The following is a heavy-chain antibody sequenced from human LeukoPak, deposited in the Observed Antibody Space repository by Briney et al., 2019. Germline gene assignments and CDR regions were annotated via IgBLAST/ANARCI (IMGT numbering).Heavy chain of an antibody. CDR1: GFTISHYW. D-gene: IGHD1-26*01. CDR3: AKGRGSPYYFDY. Sequence: VGSLRLSCAASGFTISHYWMSWVRQAPGEGLEWVANINQDGSVEHYVDSVKGRFTISRDNSKNTLYLQLNILRAEDTAVYFCAKGRGSPYYFDYWGQGTLVTVSS. CDR2: INQDGSVE. J-gene: IGHJ4*02. V-gene: IGHV3-7*03.